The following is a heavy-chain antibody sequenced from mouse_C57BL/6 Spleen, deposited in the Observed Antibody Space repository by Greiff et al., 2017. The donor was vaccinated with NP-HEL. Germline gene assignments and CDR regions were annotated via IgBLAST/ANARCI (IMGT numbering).Heavy chain of an antibody. Sequence: QVQLKQPGAELVRPGSSVKLSCKASGYTFTSYWMHWVKQRPIQGLEWIGNIDPSDSETHYNQKFKDKATLTVDKSSSTAYMQLSSLTSEDSAVYYCARADGYPVYAMDYWGQGTSVTVSS. J-gene: IGHJ4*01. CDR2: IDPSDSET. CDR1: GYTFTSYW. D-gene: IGHD2-3*01. V-gene: IGHV1-52*01. CDR3: ARADGYPVYAMDY.